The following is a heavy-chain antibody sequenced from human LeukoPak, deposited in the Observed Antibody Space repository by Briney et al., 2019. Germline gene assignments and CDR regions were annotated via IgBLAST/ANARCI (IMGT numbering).Heavy chain of an antibody. V-gene: IGHV4-39*07. CDR3: ARDPAVAGTRNWFDP. Sequence: SETLSLTCTVSGGSISSSGYYWGWIRQPPGKGLEWIGSIYYSGSTYYNPSLKSRVTISVDTSKNQFSLKLSSVTAADTAVYYCARDPAVAGTRNWFDPWGQGTLVTVSS. D-gene: IGHD6-19*01. CDR1: GGSISSSGYY. J-gene: IGHJ5*02. CDR2: IYYSGST.